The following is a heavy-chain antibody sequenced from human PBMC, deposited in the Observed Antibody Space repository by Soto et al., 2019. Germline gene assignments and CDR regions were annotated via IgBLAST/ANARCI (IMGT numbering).Heavy chain of an antibody. Sequence: ASVKVSCKASGYTFTNYGISWVRQAPGQGLEWMGWISAYNGNTKYAQKLQGRVTMTTDTSTSTAYMQLSSLTSEDTAVYYCARDDSGFSGSHYIDYFNYWGQGALVTVSS. CDR1: GYTFTNYG. CDR3: ARDDSGFSGSHYIDYFNY. J-gene: IGHJ4*02. D-gene: IGHD1-26*01. V-gene: IGHV1-18*01. CDR2: ISAYNGNT.